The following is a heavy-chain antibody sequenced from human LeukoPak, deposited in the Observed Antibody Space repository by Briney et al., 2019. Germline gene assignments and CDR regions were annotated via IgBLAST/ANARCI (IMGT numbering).Heavy chain of an antibody. D-gene: IGHD1-26*01. CDR2: INWNSGNI. Sequence: GGSLRLSCAASGFTFDDYAMHWVRHAPGKGLEWVSSINWNSGNIDYADSVKGRFTISRDNAKNSLYLQMNSLRAEDTALYYCARGELLSRFDYWGQGTLVTVSS. V-gene: IGHV3-9*01. J-gene: IGHJ4*02. CDR1: GFTFDDYA. CDR3: ARGELLSRFDY.